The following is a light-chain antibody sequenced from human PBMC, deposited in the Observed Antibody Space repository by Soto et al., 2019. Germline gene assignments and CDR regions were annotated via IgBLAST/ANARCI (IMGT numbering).Light chain of an antibody. CDR3: QQVNSYPLT. J-gene: IGKJ1*01. CDR1: QGINNY. V-gene: IGKV1-9*01. CDR2: AAS. Sequence: DIQLTQSPAFLSASVGDRVTITCRASQGINNYLTWYQQKPGRAPKLLIYAASNLQSGVPSRFRGFGSGTNFTLTISGLQTEDFATYYCQQVNSYPLTFGRGTKVEIK.